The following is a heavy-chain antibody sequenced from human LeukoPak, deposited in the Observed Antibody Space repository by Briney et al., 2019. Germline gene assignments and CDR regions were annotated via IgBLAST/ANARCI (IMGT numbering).Heavy chain of an antibody. J-gene: IGHJ4*02. CDR3: ARDRGGSSDY. Sequence: GGTLRLSCSASGFTFTTYGMNWVRQAPGKGLEWVSSISSSSSYIYYADSVKGRFTISRDNAKNSLYLQMNSLRAEDTAVYYCARDRGGSSDYWGQGTLVTVSS. D-gene: IGHD3-10*01. V-gene: IGHV3-21*01. CDR1: GFTFTTYG. CDR2: ISSSSSYI.